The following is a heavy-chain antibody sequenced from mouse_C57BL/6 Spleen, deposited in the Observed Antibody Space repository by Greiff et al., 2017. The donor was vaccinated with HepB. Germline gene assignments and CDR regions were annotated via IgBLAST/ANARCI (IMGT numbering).Heavy chain of an antibody. CDR2: IDPSDSET. J-gene: IGHJ2*01. CDR3: AITTVVERYYFDY. CDR1: GYTFTSYW. D-gene: IGHD1-1*01. Sequence: VQLQQPGAELVRPGSSVKLSCKASGYTFTSYWMHWVKQRPIQGLEWIGNIDPSDSETHYNQKFKDKATLTVDKSSSTAYMQLSSLTSEDSAVYYCAITTVVERYYFDYWGQGTTLTVSS. V-gene: IGHV1-52*01.